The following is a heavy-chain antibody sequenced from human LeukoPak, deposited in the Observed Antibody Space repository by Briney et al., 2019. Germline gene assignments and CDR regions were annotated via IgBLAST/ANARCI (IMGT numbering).Heavy chain of an antibody. CDR1: EFTFKNYA. V-gene: IGHV3-23*01. J-gene: IGHJ4*02. CDR2: ISGTGGGT. CDR3: ARGSREGYNYFDY. D-gene: IGHD5-24*01. Sequence: GGSLRLSCAASEFTFKNYAMNWDRQAPGKGLEWVSVISGTGGGTYADSVKGRFTISRDNSKNTVYLQMNSLRAEDTAIYYCARGSREGYNYFDYWGQGTLVTVSS.